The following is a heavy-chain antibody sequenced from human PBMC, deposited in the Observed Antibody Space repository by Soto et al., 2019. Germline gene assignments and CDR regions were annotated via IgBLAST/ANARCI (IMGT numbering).Heavy chain of an antibody. D-gene: IGHD2-21*02. CDR2: IKQDGSEK. CDR1: GFTFSSYW. CDR3: ATNAAYCGGDCYSFPFDY. V-gene: IGHV3-7*03. J-gene: IGHJ4*02. Sequence: LRLSCAASGFTFSSYWMSWVRQAPGKGLEWVANIKQDGSEKYYVDSVKGRFTISRDNAKNSLYLQMNSLRAEDTAVYYCATNAAYCGGDCYSFPFDYWGQGTLVTVSS.